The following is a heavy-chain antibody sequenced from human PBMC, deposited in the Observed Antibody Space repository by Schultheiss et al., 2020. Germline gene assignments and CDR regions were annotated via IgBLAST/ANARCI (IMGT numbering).Heavy chain of an antibody. J-gene: IGHJ3*02. CDR2: IYYSGST. D-gene: IGHD3-22*01. CDR3: ARHDSSGYYYVHAFDI. Sequence: SQTLSLTCAVSGGSISSGDYYWSWIRQPPGKGLEWIGYIYYSGSTYYNPSLKSRVTISVDTSKNQFSLKLSSVTAADTAVYYCARHDSSGYYYVHAFDIWGQGTMVTVSS. V-gene: IGHV4-30-4*01. CDR1: GGSISSGDYY.